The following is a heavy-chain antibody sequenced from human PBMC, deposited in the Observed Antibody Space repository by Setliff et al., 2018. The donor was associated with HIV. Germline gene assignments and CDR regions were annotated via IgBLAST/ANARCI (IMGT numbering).Heavy chain of an antibody. Sequence: GGSLRLSCEASGFTLSSYSMNWVRQAPGKGLEWVSYIGSSSSPIYYADSVKGRFTISRDNAKNSLYLQMNSLRAEDTAVYYCVRDTTSGWMLTNWGQGTLVTVSS. CDR2: IGSSSSPI. CDR1: GFTLSSYS. D-gene: IGHD6-25*01. J-gene: IGHJ4*02. V-gene: IGHV3-48*01. CDR3: VRDTTSGWMLTN.